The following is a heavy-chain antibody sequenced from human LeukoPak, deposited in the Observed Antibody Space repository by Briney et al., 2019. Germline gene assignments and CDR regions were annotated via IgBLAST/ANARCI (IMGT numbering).Heavy chain of an antibody. V-gene: IGHV3-23*01. CDR1: GFTFSISA. CDR2: ISGSGGST. J-gene: IGHJ4*02. D-gene: IGHD2-15*01. Sequence: PGGSLRLSCAASGFTFSISAMSWVRQAPGKGLEWASTISGSGGSTYYADSVKGRFTISRDNSKNTLYLQMSSLRAEDTAVYYCARGYCSGGSCYSDYYFDYWGQGTLVTVSS. CDR3: ARGYCSGGSCYSDYYFDY.